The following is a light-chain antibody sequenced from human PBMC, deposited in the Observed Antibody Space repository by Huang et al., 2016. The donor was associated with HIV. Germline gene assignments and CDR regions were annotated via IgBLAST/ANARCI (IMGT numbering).Light chain of an antibody. CDR2: GAS. J-gene: IGKJ2*01. CDR1: QNINRY. V-gene: IGKV1-39*01. CDR3: QQSAVTPRT. Sequence: DIQITQSPASLSASVGDRVIITCRASQNINRYLNWYQQQPGNAPKLLISGASKLQSGVPSSFSGSGSGTHFTLAISSLSPEDSATYYCQQSAVTPRTFGQGTKLEI.